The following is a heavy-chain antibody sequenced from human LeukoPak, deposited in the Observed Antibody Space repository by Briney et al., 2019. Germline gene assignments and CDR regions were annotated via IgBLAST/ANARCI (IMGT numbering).Heavy chain of an antibody. D-gene: IGHD1-26*01. CDR2: INHSGST. CDR3: AREYSGSYFGY. CDR1: GGSFSSYY. J-gene: IGHJ4*02. Sequence: SETLSLTCAVYGGSFSSYYWSWIRQPPGKGLEWIGEINHSGSTNYNPSLKSRVTISVDTSKNQFSLKLSSVTAADTAVYYCAREYSGSYFGYWGQGTLVTVSS. V-gene: IGHV4-34*01.